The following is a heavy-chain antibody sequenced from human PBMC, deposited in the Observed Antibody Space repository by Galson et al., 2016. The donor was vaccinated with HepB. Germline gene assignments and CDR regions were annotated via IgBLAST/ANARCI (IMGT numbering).Heavy chain of an antibody. CDR1: GYSFTNYW. J-gene: IGHJ4*02. CDR2: IDPSNSDT. D-gene: IGHD3-16*01. V-gene: IGHV5-10-1*01. CDR3: ARLGRRSDDQ. Sequence: QSGAEVKKPGESLKISCKGSGYSFTNYWIGWVRQMPGKGLEWMGRIDPSNSDTKYNPSFQGHVTISVDKSITTAYLQWNTVRASDTAIYYCARLGRRSDDQWGQGIRVIVSS.